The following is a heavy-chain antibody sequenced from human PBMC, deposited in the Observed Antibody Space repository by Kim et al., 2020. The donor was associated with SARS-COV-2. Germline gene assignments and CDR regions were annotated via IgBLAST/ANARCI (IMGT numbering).Heavy chain of an antibody. CDR2: VYYSGIT. D-gene: IGHD6-19*01. V-gene: IGHV4-59*01. J-gene: IGHJ4*02. CDR1: GGSINGYY. CDR3: ARDVISSVAGTWVFDY. Sequence: SETLSRTCTVSGGSINGYYWSWMRQPPGKGLEWIGYVYYSGITNYNASLKSRVTISVDTSKNLLSLKLTSVTAADTAVYYCARDVISSVAGTWVFDYWGQGTLVIVSS.